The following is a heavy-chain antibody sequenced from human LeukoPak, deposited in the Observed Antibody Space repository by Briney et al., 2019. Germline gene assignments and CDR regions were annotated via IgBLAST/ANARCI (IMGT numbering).Heavy chain of an antibody. J-gene: IGHJ5*02. CDR1: GFTFSRFG. V-gene: IGHV3-30*12. Sequence: GRSLRLSCAASGFTFSRFGIHWVRHAPGKGLEWVALISYDGSAGYYADSVRGRFTVSRDNAKNSLYLQMNSLRAEGTAVYYCARGAKYDSSGYRWFDPWGRGSLVTVSS. CDR2: ISYDGSAG. CDR3: ARGAKYDSSGYRWFDP. D-gene: IGHD3-22*01.